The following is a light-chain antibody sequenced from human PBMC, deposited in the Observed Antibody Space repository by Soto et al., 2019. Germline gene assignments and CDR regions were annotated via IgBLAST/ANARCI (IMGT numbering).Light chain of an antibody. CDR2: KAS. Sequence: DIQMTQSPSTLSGSVGDRVTITCRASQTISSWLAWYQQKPGKAPKLLIYKASTLKSGVPSRFSGSGSGTEFTLTISSLQPEDVATYYCQKYDSPPRTFGQGTKVEL. J-gene: IGKJ1*01. CDR3: QKYDSPPRT. CDR1: QTISSW. V-gene: IGKV1-5*03.